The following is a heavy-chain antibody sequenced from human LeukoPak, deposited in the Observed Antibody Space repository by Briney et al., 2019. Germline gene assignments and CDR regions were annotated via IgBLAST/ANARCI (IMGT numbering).Heavy chain of an antibody. Sequence: GGSLRLSSAASGFTVSRNYMSWVRQAPGKGLEWVSVIYIDGNTYYADSVRGRFTISRDDSKNTVYLQMNSLRAEDTAVYYCARGDGYNFFDSWGQGTLVTVSS. V-gene: IGHV3-66*01. CDR3: ARGDGYNFFDS. J-gene: IGHJ4*02. CDR1: GFTVSRNY. CDR2: IYIDGNT. D-gene: IGHD5-24*01.